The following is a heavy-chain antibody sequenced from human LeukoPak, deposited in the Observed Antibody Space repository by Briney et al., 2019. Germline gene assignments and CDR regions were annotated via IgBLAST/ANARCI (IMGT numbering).Heavy chain of an antibody. CDR3: ARDFSKGVITTRGFDY. CDR2: ISAYNGNT. V-gene: IGHV1-18*01. Sequence: GASVKVSCKASGYTFTSYGISWVRQAPGQGLEWMGWISAYNGNTNYAQKLQGRVTMTTDTSTSTAYMELRSLRSDDTAVYYCARDFSKGVITTRGFDYWGQGTLVTVSS. CDR1: GYTFTSYG. J-gene: IGHJ4*02. D-gene: IGHD3-22*01.